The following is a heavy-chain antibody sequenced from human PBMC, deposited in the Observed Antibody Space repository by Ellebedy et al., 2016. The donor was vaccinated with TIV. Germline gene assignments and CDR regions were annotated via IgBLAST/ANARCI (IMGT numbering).Heavy chain of an antibody. CDR2: ISYDGSNK. CDR1: GFTFSSYG. V-gene: IGHV3-30*03. Sequence: GESLKISCAASGFTFSSYGMHWVRQAPGKGLEWVAVISYDGSNKYYADSVKGRFTISRDNSKNTLYLQMNSLRAEDTAVYYCARLLRYFDWGQGTLVTVSS. CDR3: ARLLRYFD. D-gene: IGHD3-9*01. J-gene: IGHJ4*02.